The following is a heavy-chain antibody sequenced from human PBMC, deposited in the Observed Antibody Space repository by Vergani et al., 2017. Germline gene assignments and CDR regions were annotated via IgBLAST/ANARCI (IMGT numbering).Heavy chain of an antibody. CDR1: GYTFTGYY. D-gene: IGHD6-6*01. CDR3: ARGFPRGFGFEYSSSSDFDY. J-gene: IGHJ4*02. V-gene: IGHV1-8*02. Sequence: QVQLVQSGAEVKKPGASVKVSCKASGYTFTGYYMHWVRQAPGQGLEWMGWINPNSGNTGYAQKFQGRVTMTRNTSISTAYMELSSLRSEDTAVYYCARGFPRGFGFEYSSSSDFDYWGQGTLVTVSA. CDR2: INPNSGNT.